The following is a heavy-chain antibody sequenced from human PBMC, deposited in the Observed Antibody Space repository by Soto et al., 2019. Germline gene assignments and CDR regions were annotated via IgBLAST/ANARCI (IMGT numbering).Heavy chain of an antibody. V-gene: IGHV1-69*13. CDR3: ARGLDFWSGYYYYYGMDV. Sequence: GXSVKVSCKASGGTFSSYAISWVRQAPGQGLEWMGGIIPIFGTANYAQKFQGRVTITADESTSTAYMELSSLRSEDTAVYYCARGLDFWSGYYYYYGMDVWGQGTTVTGSS. CDR1: GGTFSSYA. CDR2: IIPIFGTA. D-gene: IGHD3-3*01. J-gene: IGHJ6*02.